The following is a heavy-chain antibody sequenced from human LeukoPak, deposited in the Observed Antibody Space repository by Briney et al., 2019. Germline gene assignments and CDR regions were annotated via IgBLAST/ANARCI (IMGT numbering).Heavy chain of an antibody. CDR3: ANDFWSGYYKGGDY. D-gene: IGHD3-3*01. CDR2: ISGSGGST. V-gene: IGHV3-23*01. J-gene: IGHJ4*02. CDR1: GFTFSSYA. Sequence: GGSLRLSCAASGFTFSSYAMSWVRQAPGKGLEWVSAISGSGGSTYYADSVKGRFTISRDNAKNSLYLQMNSLRAEDTAVYYCANDFWSGYYKGGDYWGQGTLVTVSS.